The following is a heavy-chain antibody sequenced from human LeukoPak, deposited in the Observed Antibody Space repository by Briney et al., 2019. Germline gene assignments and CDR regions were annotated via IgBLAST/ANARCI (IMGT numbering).Heavy chain of an antibody. V-gene: IGHV3-15*01. Sequence: PGGSLRLSCAVSGLTVRSNYMSWVRQAPGKGLEWVGRIKSKTDGGTTDYAAPVKGRFTISRDDSKNTLYLQMNSLKTEDTVVYYCTTDRPKSPLRYRIDYWGQGTLVTVSS. CDR3: TTDRPKSPLRYRIDY. CDR1: GLTVRSNY. D-gene: IGHD2-2*02. J-gene: IGHJ4*02. CDR2: IKSKTDGGTT.